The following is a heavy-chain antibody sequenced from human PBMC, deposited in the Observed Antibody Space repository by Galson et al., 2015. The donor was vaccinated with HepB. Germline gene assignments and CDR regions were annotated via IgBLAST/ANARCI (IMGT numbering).Heavy chain of an antibody. Sequence: SVKVSCKASGYTFTTYGITWVRQAPGQGLEWMGWISAYNGNTKYGQKFQGRVTMTTDTSTSRAYMELRSLRSDDTAVYYCARGGIPVTGLSRSFDSWGQGTLVTVSS. CDR1: GYTFTTYG. J-gene: IGHJ4*02. CDR3: ARGGIPVTGLSRSFDS. CDR2: ISAYNGNT. D-gene: IGHD6-19*01. V-gene: IGHV1-18*01.